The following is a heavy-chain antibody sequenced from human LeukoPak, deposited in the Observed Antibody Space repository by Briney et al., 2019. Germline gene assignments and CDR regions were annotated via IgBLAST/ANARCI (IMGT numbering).Heavy chain of an antibody. D-gene: IGHD6-19*01. CDR1: GDSISSYY. CDR2: IYTSGSA. Sequence: SETLSLTCTVSGDSISSYYWSWIRQPAGKGLEWIGHIYTSGSASYNPSLKSRVTMSVDTSKNQFSLKLSSVTAADTAMYYCARDGGSDQYYFDNWGQGTLVTVSS. CDR3: ARDGGSDQYYFDN. V-gene: IGHV4-4*07. J-gene: IGHJ4*02.